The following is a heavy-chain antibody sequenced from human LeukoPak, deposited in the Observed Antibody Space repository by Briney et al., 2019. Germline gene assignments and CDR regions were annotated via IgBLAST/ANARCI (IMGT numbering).Heavy chain of an antibody. J-gene: IGHJ3*01. CDR2: IYHSGTT. D-gene: IGHD3-3*01. CDR1: GGSISSYY. V-gene: IGHV4-59*01. CDR3: ARYSSGFDL. Sequence: SETLSLTCTVSGGSISSYYWSWIRQSPGKGLEWIGYIYHSGTTVYNPSFKTRLTISLDTSKNQFSLNLNAATAADTAVYFCARYSSGFDLWGQGTMVTVSS.